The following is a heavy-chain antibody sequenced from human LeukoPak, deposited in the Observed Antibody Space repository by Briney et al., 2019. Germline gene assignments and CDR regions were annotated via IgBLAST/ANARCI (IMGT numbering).Heavy chain of an antibody. D-gene: IGHD3-10*01. V-gene: IGHV7-4-1*02. J-gene: IGHJ4*02. Sequence: ASVRVSCKASGYPFSAHFLNWVRQAPGQGLEWMGNIDTTTGNPRYTQDFTGRFVFSLDTSVSTAYLQITSLKADDTAAYYCVRGTPTPGMDYWGQGTQVTVSS. CDR3: VRGTPTPGMDY. CDR2: IDTTTGNP. CDR1: GYPFSAHF.